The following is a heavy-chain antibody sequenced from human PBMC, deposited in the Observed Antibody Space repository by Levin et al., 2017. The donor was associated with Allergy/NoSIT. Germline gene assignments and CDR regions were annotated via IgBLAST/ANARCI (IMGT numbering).Heavy chain of an antibody. CDR3: AKVCSGSGSAHDAFDI. V-gene: IGHV3-23*01. J-gene: IGHJ3*02. CDR2: ISGSGGST. D-gene: IGHD3-10*01. Sequence: GGSLRLSCAASGFTFSSYAMSWVRQAPGKGLEWVSAISGSGGSTYYADSVKGRFTISRDNSKNTLYLQMNSLRAEDTAVYYCAKVCSGSGSAHDAFDIWGQGTMVTVSS. CDR1: GFTFSSYA.